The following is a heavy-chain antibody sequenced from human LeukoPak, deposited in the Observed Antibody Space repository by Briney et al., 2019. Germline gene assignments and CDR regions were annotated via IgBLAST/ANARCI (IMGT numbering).Heavy chain of an antibody. CDR1: GFTFSSYG. CDR3: AKGGAAAGYYYYMDV. J-gene: IGHJ6*03. V-gene: IGHV3-33*06. CDR2: IWYDGSNK. Sequence: GGSLRLSCAASGFTFSSYGMHWVRQAPGKGLEWVALIWYDGSNKYYADSVKGRFTISRDNSQNTLYLQMNSLRAEDTAVYYCAKGGAAAGYYYYMDVWGKGTTVTVSS. D-gene: IGHD6-13*01.